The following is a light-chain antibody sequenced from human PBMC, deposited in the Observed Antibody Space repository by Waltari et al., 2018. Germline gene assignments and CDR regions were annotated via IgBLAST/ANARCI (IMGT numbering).Light chain of an antibody. CDR3: QQTYSNFRT. V-gene: IGKV1-39*01. CDR2: AAS. J-gene: IGKJ1*01. CDR1: QRISSY. Sequence: DIQMTQSPSSLSASVGDSFTIACRASQRISSYLNWYQQKPGQAPKLLIYAASSLESGVPSRFSGSGFGTDFTLTINSLQPEDFAVYYCQQTYSNFRTFGQGTKVDVK.